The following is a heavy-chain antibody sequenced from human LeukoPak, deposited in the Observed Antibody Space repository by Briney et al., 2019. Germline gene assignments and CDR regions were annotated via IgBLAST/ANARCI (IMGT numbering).Heavy chain of an antibody. D-gene: IGHD1-14*01. V-gene: IGHV1-69*13. CDR3: AXLPEPGARYYYGMDV. J-gene: IGHJ6*02. CDR1: GGTFSSXX. CDR2: XXXXFGXA. Sequence: SVKVSCKASGGTFSSXXISWVRQAPGQGXXXXXXXXXXFGXAXXXXXXXXXXXXTADXSTSTAYMELSSLRSEDTAVYYCAXLPEPGARYYYGMDVWGQGTTVTVSS.